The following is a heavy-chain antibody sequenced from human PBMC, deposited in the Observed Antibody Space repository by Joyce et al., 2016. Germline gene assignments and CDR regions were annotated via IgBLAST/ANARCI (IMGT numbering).Heavy chain of an antibody. J-gene: IGHJ4*02. V-gene: IGHV4-39*01. Sequence: QLQLQESGPGLVKPSETLSLTCTVSGGPISSDSYYWGWIRQPPGKGLEWIGTIYYKGSTSYSPSLKIRVAISVDTSKNQFPRKLSSVPAADTELYYCVRQKGSGWSPAGNWGQGTLVTVSS. CDR2: IYYKGST. CDR3: VRQKGSGWSPAGN. CDR1: GGPISSDSYY. D-gene: IGHD6-13*01.